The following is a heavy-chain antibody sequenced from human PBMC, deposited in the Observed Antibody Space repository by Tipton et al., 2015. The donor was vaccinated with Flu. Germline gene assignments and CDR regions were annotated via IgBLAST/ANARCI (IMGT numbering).Heavy chain of an antibody. CDR3: ARDQGFGGGLAYDYYALGV. CDR2: IYYSGST. V-gene: IGHV4-31*03. D-gene: IGHD3-10*01. J-gene: IGHJ6*02. CDR1: GDSISSGGAY. Sequence: LRLSCTVSGDSISSGGAYWSWIRQRPGKGLEWIGCIYYSGSTYYNPSLESRVTISVDTSENQFSLKLSSVTAADTAVYYCARDQGFGGGLAYDYYALGVRGQGTTVTVSS.